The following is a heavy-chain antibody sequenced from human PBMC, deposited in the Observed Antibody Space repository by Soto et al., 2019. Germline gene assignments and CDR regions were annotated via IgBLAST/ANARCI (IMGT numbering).Heavy chain of an antibody. J-gene: IGHJ4*02. Sequence: GGSLRLSCAASVFTFSTYAMSWVRQAPGKGLEWVSAVSGSGASTYNADSVKGRFTISRDNSKNTLYLHMNSLRAEDTSVYYCAKGVYYDNSGYLYFDHWGQGTLVTVSS. CDR1: VFTFSTYA. CDR3: AKGVYYDNSGYLYFDH. CDR2: VSGSGAST. V-gene: IGHV3-23*01. D-gene: IGHD3-22*01.